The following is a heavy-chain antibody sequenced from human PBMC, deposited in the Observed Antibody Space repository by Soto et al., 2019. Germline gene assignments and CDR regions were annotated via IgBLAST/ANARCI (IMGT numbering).Heavy chain of an antibody. J-gene: IGHJ6*01. V-gene: IGHV4-34*01. D-gene: IGHD3-22*01. CDR2: INHSGST. Sequence: SETLSLTCAVYGRSGGSFSGYYWSWIRQPPGKGLEWIGEINHSGSTNYNPSLKSRVTISVDTSKNHFSLKLSSVTAADTAVYYCARHNYDSSGYYHY. CDR3: ARHNYDSSGYYHY. CDR1: GRSGGSFSGYY.